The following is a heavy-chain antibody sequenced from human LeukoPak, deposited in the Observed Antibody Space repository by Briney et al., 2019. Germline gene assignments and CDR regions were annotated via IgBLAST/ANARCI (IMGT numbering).Heavy chain of an antibody. V-gene: IGHV4-4*07. D-gene: IGHD1-26*01. Sequence: SETLSLTCTISGGSVSSYYWSWIRQPAGKGLEWIGRIYTSGSTNSNPSLKSRVTMSVDTSKNQFSLKLSSVTAADTAVYYCAKLSGSYYPIFDYWGQGTLVTVSS. CDR1: GGSVSSYY. CDR2: IYTSGST. CDR3: AKLSGSYYPIFDY. J-gene: IGHJ4*02.